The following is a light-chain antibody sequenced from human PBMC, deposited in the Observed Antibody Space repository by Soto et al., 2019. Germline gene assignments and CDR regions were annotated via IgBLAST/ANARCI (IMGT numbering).Light chain of an antibody. Sequence: ERVMTQSPATLSVSPGERVTLSCRASQSVSGNLAWYQQKPGQAPRLLIYGASTRATGIPARFSGSGSGTEFTLTISNLQSEDFAVYYCQQYKNWLFTFGGGTRVEIK. V-gene: IGKV3-15*01. J-gene: IGKJ4*01. CDR1: QSVSGN. CDR3: QQYKNWLFT. CDR2: GAS.